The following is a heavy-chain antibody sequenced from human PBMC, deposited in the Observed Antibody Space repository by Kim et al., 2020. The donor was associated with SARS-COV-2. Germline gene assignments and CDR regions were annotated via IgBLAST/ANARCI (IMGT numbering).Heavy chain of an antibody. CDR2: ST. CDR3: ARQSEGAFDI. Sequence: STNTTPSLKSRVTISVDTSKNQFSLKLSSVTAADTAVYYCARQSEGAFDIWGQGTMVTVSS. V-gene: IGHV4-39*01. J-gene: IGHJ3*02.